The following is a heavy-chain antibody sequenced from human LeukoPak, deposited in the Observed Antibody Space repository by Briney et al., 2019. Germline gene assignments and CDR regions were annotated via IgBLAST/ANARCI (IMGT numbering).Heavy chain of an antibody. V-gene: IGHV1-69*05. D-gene: IGHD3-10*02. CDR1: GGTFSSYA. J-gene: IGHJ5*02. CDR2: IIPIFGTA. Sequence: ASVKVSCKASGGTFSSYAISWVRQAPGQGLEWMGGIIPIFGTANYAQKFQGRVTITTDESTSTAYMELGSLRSEDTAVYYCARGTSVRGVIRWFDPWGQGTLVTVSS. CDR3: ARGTSVRGVIRWFDP.